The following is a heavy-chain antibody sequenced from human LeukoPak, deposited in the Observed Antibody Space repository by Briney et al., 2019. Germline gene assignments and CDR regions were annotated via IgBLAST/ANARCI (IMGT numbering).Heavy chain of an antibody. CDR2: IYYSGST. V-gene: IGHV4-30-4*01. CDR3: ARDPDSSYEWGPFDP. D-gene: IGHD1-26*01. CDR1: GGSISSGDYY. Sequence: SETLSLTCTVSGGSISSGDYYWSWIRQPPGKGLVWIGYIYYSGSTYYNPSLKGRVTISVDTSKNQFSLKLSSVTPEDTAVYYCARDPDSSYEWGPFDPWGQGTLVTVSS. J-gene: IGHJ5*02.